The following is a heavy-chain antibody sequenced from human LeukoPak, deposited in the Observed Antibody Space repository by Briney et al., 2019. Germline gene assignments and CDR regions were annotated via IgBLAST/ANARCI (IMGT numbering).Heavy chain of an antibody. CDR1: GFTFSSYG. D-gene: IGHD3-10*01. J-gene: IGHJ4*02. CDR3: ARVPYYGSGSFDY. CDR2: IWYDGSNK. Sequence: PGGSLRLSCAASGFTFSSYGMHWVRQAPGKGLEWVALIWYDGSNKYYADSVKGRFTISRDNSKNTLYLQMNSLRAEDTAVYYCARVPYYGSGSFDYWGQGTLVTVSS. V-gene: IGHV3-33*01.